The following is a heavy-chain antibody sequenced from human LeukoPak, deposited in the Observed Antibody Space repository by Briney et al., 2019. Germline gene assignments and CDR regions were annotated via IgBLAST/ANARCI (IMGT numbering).Heavy chain of an antibody. CDR2: IYYSGST. CDR1: GASIRSYY. Sequence: SSETLSLTCTVSGASIRSYYWSWIRQPPGKGQEWIGYIYYSGSTNYNPSLKSRVTISVDTSKNQFSLKLSSVTAADTAVYYCVGSIRTYYFDHWGQGTLVTVSS. CDR3: VGSIRTYYFDH. D-gene: IGHD3-10*01. J-gene: IGHJ4*02. V-gene: IGHV4-59*01.